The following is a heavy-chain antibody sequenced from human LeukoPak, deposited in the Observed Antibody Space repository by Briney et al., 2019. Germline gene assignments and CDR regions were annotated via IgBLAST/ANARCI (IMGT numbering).Heavy chain of an antibody. CDR1: GFTFSSYS. Sequence: GESLRLSCAAPGFTFSSYSMNWARQAPGKGLEWVSSISSSSSYIYYADSVKGRFTISRNNAKNSLYLQMNSLRAEDTAVYYCARDRRRDGSITPWGQGTLVTVSS. CDR2: ISSSSSYI. J-gene: IGHJ5*02. V-gene: IGHV3-21*01. D-gene: IGHD5-24*01. CDR3: ARDRRRDGSITP.